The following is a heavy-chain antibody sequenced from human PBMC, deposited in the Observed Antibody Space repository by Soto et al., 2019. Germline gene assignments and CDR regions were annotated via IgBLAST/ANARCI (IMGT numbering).Heavy chain of an antibody. CDR1: GFTVSSNY. Sequence: GGSLRLSCAASGFTVSSNYMSWVRQAPGKGLEWVSVIYSGGSTYYADSVKGRFTISRDNSKNTLYLQMNSLRAEDTAVYYCAREENSAYDSSGFDYWGQGTLVTVSS. D-gene: IGHD3-22*01. CDR3: AREENSAYDSSGFDY. CDR2: IYSGGST. V-gene: IGHV3-66*01. J-gene: IGHJ4*02.